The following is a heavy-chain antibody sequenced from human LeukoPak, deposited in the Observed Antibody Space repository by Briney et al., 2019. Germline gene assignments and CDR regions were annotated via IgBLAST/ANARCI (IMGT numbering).Heavy chain of an antibody. J-gene: IGHJ4*02. CDR3: AREGGSGSYRFFDY. Sequence: PSETLSLTCTVSGGSISSYYWSWIRQPPGEGLEWIGHIYYSGSTNYNPSLKSRVTISVATSKNQFSLKLSCVTAADTAVYYCAREGGSGSYRFFDYWGQGTLVTVSS. V-gene: IGHV4-59*01. CDR1: GGSISSYY. CDR2: IYYSGST. D-gene: IGHD3-10*01.